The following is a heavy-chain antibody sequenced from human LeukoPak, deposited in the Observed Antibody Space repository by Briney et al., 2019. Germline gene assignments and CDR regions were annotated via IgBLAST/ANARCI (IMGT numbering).Heavy chain of an antibody. D-gene: IGHD6-13*01. CDR2: ISSSGSFI. Sequence: GGSLSLSCAASGFTFRTYDMNCVRQSPGKGVEWVSSISSSGSFIYYSDSLKGRFAISRDNAKNSLYLQMNTLRAEDTAVYYCAREDASSLDYWGQGILVTVSS. J-gene: IGHJ4*02. V-gene: IGHV3-21*06. CDR3: AREDASSLDY. CDR1: GFTFRTYD.